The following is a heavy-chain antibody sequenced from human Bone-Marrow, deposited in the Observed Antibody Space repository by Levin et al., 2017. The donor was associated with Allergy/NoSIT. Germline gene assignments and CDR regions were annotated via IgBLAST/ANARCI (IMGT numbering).Heavy chain of an antibody. Sequence: PGESLKISCALSGFTLTKYAVSWVRRSPGKGLEWLSGISGGGDNTYYAESVKGRFTISRDNSKSTLYLQMNSLRVEDTALYYCTKATDLYNSGPFDYWGQGVTVIVSS. CDR2: ISGGGDNT. V-gene: IGHV3-23*01. CDR1: GFTLTKYA. J-gene: IGHJ4*02. CDR3: TKATDLYNSGPFDY. D-gene: IGHD6-19*01.